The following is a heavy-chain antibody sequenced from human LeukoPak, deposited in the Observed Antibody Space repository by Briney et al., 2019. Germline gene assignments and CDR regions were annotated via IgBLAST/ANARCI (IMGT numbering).Heavy chain of an antibody. J-gene: IGHJ6*03. CDR2: INHSGST. CDR3: ARGQGGTYSPFPYYMDV. Sequence: PSETLSLTCAVYGGSFSGYYWSWVRQPPGKGLEWIGEINHSGSTNYNPSLKSRVTISVDTSKNQFSLRLSSVTAADTAVYYCARGQGGTYSPFPYYMDVWGKGTTVTVSS. D-gene: IGHD2-21*01. V-gene: IGHV4-34*01. CDR1: GGSFSGYY.